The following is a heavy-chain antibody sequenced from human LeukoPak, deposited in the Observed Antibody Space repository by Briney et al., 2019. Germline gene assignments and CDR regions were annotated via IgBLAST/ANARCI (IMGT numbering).Heavy chain of an antibody. J-gene: IGHJ6*02. V-gene: IGHV4-39*01. Sequence: PSETLSLTCTVSGGSISSSSYYWGWIRQPPGKGLEWIGSIYYSGSTYYNPSLKSRVTISVDTSKNQFSLKLSSVTAADTAVYYCARHVMPRTIFGVVPYGYYYGMDVWGQGTTVTVSS. D-gene: IGHD3-3*01. CDR3: ARHVMPRTIFGVVPYGYYYGMDV. CDR1: GGSISSSSYY. CDR2: IYYSGST.